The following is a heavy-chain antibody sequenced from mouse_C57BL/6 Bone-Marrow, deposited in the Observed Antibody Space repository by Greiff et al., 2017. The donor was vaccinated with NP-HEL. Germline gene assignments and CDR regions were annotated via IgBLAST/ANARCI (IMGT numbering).Heavy chain of an antibody. D-gene: IGHD2-3*01. CDR3: ARSWNIYDGYY. CDR2: ISPRSGNT. CDR1: GYTFTSYG. J-gene: IGHJ2*01. Sequence: QVQLQQSGAELARPGASVKLSCKASGYTFTSYGISWVKQRTGQGLEWIGEISPRSGNTYYNEKFKGKATLTADKSSSTAYMELRSLTSEDSAVYFCARSWNIYDGYYWGQGTTLTVSA. V-gene: IGHV1-81*01.